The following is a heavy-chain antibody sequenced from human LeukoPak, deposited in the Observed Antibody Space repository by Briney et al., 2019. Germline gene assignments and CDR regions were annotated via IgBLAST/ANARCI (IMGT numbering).Heavy chain of an antibody. V-gene: IGHV3-33*06. CDR1: GFTFSSYG. D-gene: IGHD2-2*01. CDR2: IWYDGSNK. CDR3: AKGGCSSTSCYGEVYYYYMDV. J-gene: IGHJ6*03. Sequence: GGSLRLSCAASGFTFSSYGMHWVRQAPGKGLVWVAVIWYDGSNKYYADSVKGRFTISRDNSKNTLYLQMNSLRAEDTAVYYCAKGGCSSTSCYGEVYYYYMDVWGKGTTVTVSS.